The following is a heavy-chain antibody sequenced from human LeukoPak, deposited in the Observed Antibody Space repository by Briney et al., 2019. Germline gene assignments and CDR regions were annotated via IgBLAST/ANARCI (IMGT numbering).Heavy chain of an antibody. CDR3: ARGRLWFGELLDY. CDR2: MNPNSGNT. J-gene: IGHJ4*02. D-gene: IGHD3-10*01. Sequence: AASVTVSCKASGYTFTSYDINWVRQAPGQGLEWMGWMNPNSGNTVYAQKFQGRVTITRNTSISTAYMELSSLRSEDTAVYYCARGRLWFGELLDYWGQGTLVTVSS. V-gene: IGHV1-8*03. CDR1: GYTFTSYD.